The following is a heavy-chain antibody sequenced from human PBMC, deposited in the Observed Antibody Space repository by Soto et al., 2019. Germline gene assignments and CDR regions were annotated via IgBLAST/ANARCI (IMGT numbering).Heavy chain of an antibody. D-gene: IGHD3-22*01. CDR3: AGIVVVTYYYYYGMDV. CDR1: GGSISSSSYY. V-gene: IGHV4-39*01. J-gene: IGHJ6*02. Sequence: TLSLTCTVSGGSISSSSYYWGWIRQPPGKGLEWIGSIYYSGSTYYNPSLKSRVTISVDTSKNQFSLKLSSVTAADTAVYYCAGIVVVTYYYYYGMDVWGQGTTVTVSS. CDR2: IYYSGST.